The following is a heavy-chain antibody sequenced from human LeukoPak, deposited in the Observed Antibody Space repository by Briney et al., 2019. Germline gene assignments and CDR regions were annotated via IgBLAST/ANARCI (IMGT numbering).Heavy chain of an antibody. J-gene: IGHJ6*03. V-gene: IGHV1-69*05. CDR3: ARGREYYYYYMDV. D-gene: IGHD3-10*01. Sequence: SVKVSCKASGGTFSSYAISWVRQAPGPGLEWMGGIIPIFGTANYAQKFQGRVTITTDESTSTAYMELSSLRSEDTAVYYCARGREYYYYYMDVWGKETTVTVSS. CDR1: GGTFSSYA. CDR2: IIPIFGTA.